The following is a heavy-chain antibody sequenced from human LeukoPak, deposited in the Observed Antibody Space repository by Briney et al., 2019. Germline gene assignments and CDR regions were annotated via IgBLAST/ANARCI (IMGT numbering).Heavy chain of an antibody. CDR1: GYTFTGYY. CDR3: ARDSPSRRDAFDI. J-gene: IGHJ3*02. CDR2: INPNSGGT. D-gene: IGHD6-13*01. Sequence: ASVKVSCKASGYTFTGYYMHWVRQAPGQGLEWMGWINPNSGGTNYAQKFQGRVTMTRDTSISTAYVELSRLRSDDTAVYYCARDSPSRRDAFDIWGQGTMVTVSS. V-gene: IGHV1-2*02.